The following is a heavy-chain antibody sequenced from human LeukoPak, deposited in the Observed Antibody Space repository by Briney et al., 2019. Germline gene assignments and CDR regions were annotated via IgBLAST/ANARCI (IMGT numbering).Heavy chain of an antibody. CDR3: ARAPLYSSSSYYYYYYMDV. V-gene: IGHV1-69*05. CDR1: GGTFSSYA. J-gene: IGHJ6*03. D-gene: IGHD6-6*01. Sequence: SVKVSCKASGGTFSSYAISWVRQAPGQGLEWMGGIIPIFGTANYARKFQGRVTITTDESTSTAYMELSSLRSEDTAVYYCARAPLYSSSSYYYYYYMDVWGKGTTVTVSS. CDR2: IIPIFGTA.